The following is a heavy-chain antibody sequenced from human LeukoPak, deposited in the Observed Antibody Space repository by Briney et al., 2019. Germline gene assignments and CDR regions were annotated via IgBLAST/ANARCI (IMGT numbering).Heavy chain of an antibody. D-gene: IGHD3-16*02. CDR2: IKSKTHGGTT. Sequence: GGSLRLSCAASGFTFSNAWMSWVRQAPGKWLEWVGRIKSKTHGGTTDYAAPVKGRFTISRDDSKDTLYLQMNSLKTEDTAVYYCTTDYVWGTYRYFDYWGQGTLVTVSS. CDR3: TTDYVWGTYRYFDY. V-gene: IGHV3-15*01. J-gene: IGHJ4*02. CDR1: GFTFSNAW.